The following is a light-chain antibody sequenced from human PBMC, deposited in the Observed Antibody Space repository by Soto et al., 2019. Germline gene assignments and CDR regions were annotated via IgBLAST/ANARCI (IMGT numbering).Light chain of an antibody. V-gene: IGKV1-6*01. CDR2: AAS. CDR3: LPEGPYPLS. CDR1: QGIRND. J-gene: IGKJ4*01. Sequence: AIQSTQSPSSLSASVGERVTITCGASQGIRNDLGWYQQKRGKAPKLPMYAASIFQGGVPSRFSGSRTSTESAIAIRGPQPEDFATYNCLPEGPYPLSFGGGTKVEI.